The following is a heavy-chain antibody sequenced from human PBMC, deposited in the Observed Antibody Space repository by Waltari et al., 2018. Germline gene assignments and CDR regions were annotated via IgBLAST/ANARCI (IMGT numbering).Heavy chain of an antibody. CDR2: ISWNSGSI. CDR1: GFTFDDYA. CDR3: AKDNWLSTRYFDY. Sequence: EVQLVESGGGLVQPGRSLRLSCAASGFTFDDYAMHWARQAPGKGLEWVAGISWNSGSIGYADSVKGRFTISRDNAKNSLYLQMNSLRAEDTALYYCAKDNWLSTRYFDYWGQGTLVTVSS. D-gene: IGHD3-9*01. V-gene: IGHV3-9*01. J-gene: IGHJ4*02.